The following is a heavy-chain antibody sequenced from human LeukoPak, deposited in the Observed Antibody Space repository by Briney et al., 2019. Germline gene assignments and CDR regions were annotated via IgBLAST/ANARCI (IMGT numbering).Heavy chain of an antibody. CDR1: GFTFSDYY. V-gene: IGHV3-11*01. D-gene: IGHD5-18*01. CDR2: ISSSGSTI. Sequence: GGSLRLSCAASGFTFSDYYMSWIRRAPGKGPEWVSYISSSGSTIYYADSVKGRFTISRDNAKNSLYLQMNSLRAEDTAVYYCARDRRGGYTSDYWGQGTLVTVSS. J-gene: IGHJ4*02. CDR3: ARDRRGGYTSDY.